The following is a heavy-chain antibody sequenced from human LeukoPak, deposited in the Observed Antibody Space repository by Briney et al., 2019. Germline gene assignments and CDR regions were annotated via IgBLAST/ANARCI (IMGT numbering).Heavy chain of an antibody. CDR2: ISGSGGST. CDR3: AKSDFIVVVPAAMYY. J-gene: IGHJ4*02. D-gene: IGHD2-2*01. V-gene: IGHV3-23*01. Sequence: GGSLRLSCAASGFTFSSYAMSWVRQAPGKGLEWVSAISGSGGSTYNADSVKGRFTISRDNSKNTLYLQMNSLRAEDTAVYYCAKSDFIVVVPAAMYYWGQGTLVTVSS. CDR1: GFTFSSYA.